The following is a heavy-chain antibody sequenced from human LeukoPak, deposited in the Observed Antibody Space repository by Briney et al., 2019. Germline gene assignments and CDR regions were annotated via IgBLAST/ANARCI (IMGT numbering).Heavy chain of an antibody. J-gene: IGHJ4*02. D-gene: IGHD6-13*01. CDR3: ANDSVGSSCPGY. CDR2: ISYDGSNK. Sequence: GGSLRLSCAASGFTFSSYGMHWVRQAPGKGLEWVAVISYDGSNKYYADSVKGRFTISRDNSKNTLYLQMNSLRAEDTAVYYCANDSVGSSCPGYWGQGTLVTVSS. V-gene: IGHV3-30*18. CDR1: GFTFSSYG.